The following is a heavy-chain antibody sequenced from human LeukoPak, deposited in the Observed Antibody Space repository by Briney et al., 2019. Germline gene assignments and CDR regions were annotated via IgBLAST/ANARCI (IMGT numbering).Heavy chain of an antibody. D-gene: IGHD6-13*01. CDR2: IIPILGIA. Sequence: ASVKVSCKASGGTFSSYAISWVRQAPGQGLEWMGRIIPILGIANYAQKFQGRVTITADKSTSTAYMELSSLRSEDTAVYYCARGYPSQTGHSSSWYRFDPWGQGTLVTVSS. CDR3: ARGYPSQTGHSSSWYRFDP. CDR1: GGTFSSYA. V-gene: IGHV1-69*04. J-gene: IGHJ5*02.